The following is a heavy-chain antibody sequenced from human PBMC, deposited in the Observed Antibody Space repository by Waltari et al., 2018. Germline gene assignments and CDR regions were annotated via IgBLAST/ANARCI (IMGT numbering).Heavy chain of an antibody. J-gene: IGHJ6*03. CDR3: ARVGEMYRLTYYMDV. Sequence: QVQLVQSGAEVKKPGASVKVSCKASGYTFTGYYMHWVRQAPGQGLEWMGRINPNSGGTNYAQKFQGRVTMTRDTSISTAYMELSRLRSDDTAVYYCARVGEMYRLTYYMDVWGKGTTVTISS. D-gene: IGHD3-16*01. CDR2: INPNSGGT. V-gene: IGHV1-2*06. CDR1: GYTFTGYY.